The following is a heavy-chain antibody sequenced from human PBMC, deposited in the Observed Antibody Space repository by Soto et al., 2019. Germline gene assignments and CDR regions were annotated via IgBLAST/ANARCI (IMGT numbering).Heavy chain of an antibody. CDR1: GFTFSSYW. V-gene: IGHV3-7*03. CDR2: IKQDGSEK. D-gene: IGHD1-26*01. Sequence: GGSLRLSCAASGFTFSSYWMSWVRQAPGKGLEWVANIKQDGSEKYYVDSVKGRFTISRDNAKNSLYLQMNSLRAEDTAVYYCAKQKVGGDYYYYYMDVWGKGTTVTVSS. CDR3: AKQKVGGDYYYYYMDV. J-gene: IGHJ6*03.